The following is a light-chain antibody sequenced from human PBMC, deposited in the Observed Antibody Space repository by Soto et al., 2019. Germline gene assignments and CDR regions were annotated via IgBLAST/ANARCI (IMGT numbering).Light chain of an antibody. J-gene: IGLJ3*02. CDR1: SSDIGGYNH. CDR3: CAYTARTTLSWV. Sequence: QSALTQPTSVSGSPGQSITISCTGVSSDIGGYNHVSWYQQHPGNVPRLIIYDVDTRPLGISNRFSGSQSGNTASLSISGLQAEDEADDYCCAYTARTTLSWVFGGGTKLTVL. V-gene: IGLV2-14*03. CDR2: DVD.